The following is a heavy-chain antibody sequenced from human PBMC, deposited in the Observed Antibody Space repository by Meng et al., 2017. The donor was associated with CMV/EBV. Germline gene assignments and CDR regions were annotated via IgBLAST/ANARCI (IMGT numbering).Heavy chain of an antibody. CDR2: IYYSGST. CDR1: GGSISSYY. CDR3: ARGGSSSSETFDY. Sequence: GSLRLSCTVSGGSISSYYWSWIRQPPGKGLGWIGYIYYSGSTNYNPSLKSRVTISVDTSKNQFSLKLSSVTAADTAVYYCARGGSSSSETFDYWGQGTLVTVSS. J-gene: IGHJ4*02. D-gene: IGHD6-6*01. V-gene: IGHV4-59*01.